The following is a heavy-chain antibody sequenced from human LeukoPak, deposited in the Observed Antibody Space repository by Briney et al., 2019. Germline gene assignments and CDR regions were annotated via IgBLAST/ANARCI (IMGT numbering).Heavy chain of an antibody. CDR3: AKDLAEKEDY. V-gene: IGHV3-30*18. CDR1: GFTFSYYG. Sequence: PGGSLRLSCAASGFTFSYYGMHWVCQAPGKGLEWVAIISHDGSNRHYADSVKGRFTISRDNAKNTLYLQMISLRAEDTAVYYCAKDLAEKEDYWGQGTLVTVSS. J-gene: IGHJ4*02. CDR2: ISHDGSNR.